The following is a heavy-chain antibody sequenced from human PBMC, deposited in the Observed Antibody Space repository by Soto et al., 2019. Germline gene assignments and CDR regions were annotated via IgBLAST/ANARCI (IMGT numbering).Heavy chain of an antibody. CDR1: GFSLSTSGVG. D-gene: IGHD3-16*02. CDR2: IYWDDDK. J-gene: IGHJ4*02. CDR3: AHTSYMITFGGVLENYFDY. Sequence: QITLKESGPTLVKPTQTLTLTCTFSGFSLSTSGVGVGWIRQPPGKALEWLALIYWDDDKRYSPSLKSRLTITKDTSKNQVVLTMTNMDPVDTATYYCAHTSYMITFGGVLENYFDYWGQGTLVTVSS. V-gene: IGHV2-5*02.